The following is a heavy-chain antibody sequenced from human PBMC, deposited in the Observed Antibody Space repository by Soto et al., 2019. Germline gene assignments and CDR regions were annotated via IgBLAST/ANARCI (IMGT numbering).Heavy chain of an antibody. J-gene: IGHJ4*02. D-gene: IGHD3-10*01. CDR2: ISWNGAAT. CDR1: GFTFDDYA. CDR3: ANLPLYGSGFDC. Sequence: EVQLVESGGGLVQPGGSLRLSCAASGFTFDDYAIHWVRQAPGKGLEWVSGISWNGAATGYMNSVKGRFSISRDNTKNTLYLQINSLRSEDKAVYYCANLPLYGSGFDCWGQGTLVTVSS. V-gene: IGHV3-9*01.